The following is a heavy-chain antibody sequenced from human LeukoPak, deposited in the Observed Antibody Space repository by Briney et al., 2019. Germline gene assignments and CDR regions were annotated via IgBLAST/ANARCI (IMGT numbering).Heavy chain of an antibody. Sequence: GGSLRLSCAASGFTFSSYSINWLRQAPGKGLEWVSSISSSSSYIYYADSVKGRFTISRDNAKNSLFLQMNSLRAEDTAVYYCAREAYCGGDCELSEQNYYYYGMDVWGQGTTVTVSS. CDR2: ISSSSSYI. J-gene: IGHJ6*02. CDR1: GFTFSSYS. V-gene: IGHV3-21*01. D-gene: IGHD2-21*02. CDR3: AREAYCGGDCELSEQNYYYYGMDV.